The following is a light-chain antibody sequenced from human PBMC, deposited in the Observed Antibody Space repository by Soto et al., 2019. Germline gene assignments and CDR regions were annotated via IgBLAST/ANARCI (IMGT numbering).Light chain of an antibody. CDR3: QQTYSTPHT. J-gene: IGKJ2*01. CDR1: QTISNY. V-gene: IGKV1-39*01. Sequence: DIQMTQSPSSLSAYVGDRVTITCRASQTISNYLNWFQQTPGKAPKLLIYAASNLQSGVPSRFSGSVSGTEFTLTISRLQPEDLATYYCQQTYSTPHTFGQGTQLEIK. CDR2: AAS.